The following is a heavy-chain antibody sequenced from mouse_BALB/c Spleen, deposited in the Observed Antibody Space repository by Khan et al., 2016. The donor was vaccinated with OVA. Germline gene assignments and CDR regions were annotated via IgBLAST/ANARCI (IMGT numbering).Heavy chain of an antibody. CDR2: IWSVGST. CDR3: ARNYDYDEGLAY. CDR1: GFSLTSYV. V-gene: IGHV2-2*02. D-gene: IGHD2-4*01. J-gene: IGHJ3*01. Sequence: QVQLQQSGPGLVQPSQSLSITCTVSGFSLTSYVVHWVRQSPGKGLEWLGVIWSVGSTDYNAAFISSLNISKDNSKSQAFFKMNSLQANDTARYYCARNYDYDEGLAYWGQGTLVTVSA.